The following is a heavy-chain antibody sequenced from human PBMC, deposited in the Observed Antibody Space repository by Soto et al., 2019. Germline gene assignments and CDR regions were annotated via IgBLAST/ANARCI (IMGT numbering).Heavy chain of an antibody. J-gene: IGHJ4*02. V-gene: IGHV4-61*01. CDR2: IYYSGRT. Sequence: SETLSLTCTVSGGSVSSGSYYWSWIRQPPGKGLEWIGYIYYSGRTNYNPSLKSRVTISLDTSKNQFSLKLSSVTAADTAVYYCTTDRPRDYWGQGTLVTVSS. CDR1: GGSVSSGSYY. CDR3: TTDRPRDY.